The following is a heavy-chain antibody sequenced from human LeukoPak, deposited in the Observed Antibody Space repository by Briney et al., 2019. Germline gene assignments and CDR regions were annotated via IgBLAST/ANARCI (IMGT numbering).Heavy chain of an antibody. J-gene: IGHJ5*02. CDR2: ISSDGSNK. Sequence: GRSLRFSCAASGFTFSSYAMHWVRQAPGKGLEWVAFISSDGSNKYYADSVKGRFTISRDNSKNTLYLQMNSLRAEDTAVYYCARGGYCSGGSCYEGVDWFDPWGQGTLVTVSS. D-gene: IGHD2-15*01. V-gene: IGHV3-30*04. CDR1: GFTFSSYA. CDR3: ARGGYCSGGSCYEGVDWFDP.